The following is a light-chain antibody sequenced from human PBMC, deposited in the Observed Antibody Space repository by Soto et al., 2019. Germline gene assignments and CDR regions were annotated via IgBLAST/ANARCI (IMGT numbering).Light chain of an antibody. V-gene: IGKV3-20*01. CDR3: QQYGSSPST. Sequence: ESVLTQSPGTLSLSPGERATLSCRASQSVSSSYLAWYQQKPGQAPRLLIYGASSRATGIPDRFSGSGSGTDFTLTISRLEPEDFAVYYCQQYGSSPSTFGQGTKGEIK. J-gene: IGKJ1*01. CDR2: GAS. CDR1: QSVSSSY.